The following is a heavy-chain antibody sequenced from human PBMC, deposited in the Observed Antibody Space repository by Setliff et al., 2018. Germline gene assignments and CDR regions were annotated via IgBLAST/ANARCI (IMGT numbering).Heavy chain of an antibody. D-gene: IGHD3-22*01. CDR2: IKQDGSEK. Sequence: AASGFTFSNYLMSWVRQAPGKGLEWVVNIKQDGSEKYYVDSVKGRFTISRDNAKSSLYLQMNSLRAEDTAVYYCARLAGTMTIYGYYHYYMDVWDKGTTVTVSS. V-gene: IGHV3-7*01. CDR1: GFTFSNYL. J-gene: IGHJ6*03. CDR3: ARLAGTMTIYGYYHYYMDV.